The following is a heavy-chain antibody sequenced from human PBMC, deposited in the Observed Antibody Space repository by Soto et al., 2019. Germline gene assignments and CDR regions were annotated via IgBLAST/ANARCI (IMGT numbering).Heavy chain of an antibody. Sequence: QVQLVESGGGVVQPGTSLRLSCAASGFTFNTYGFHWVRQAPEKGLEWVTFIGYDGSKISYADSVKGRFIISRDNSKKTVQLQMNSLRDEDTAVYYCARDLSTSWFASWGQGTLVTVSS. V-gene: IGHV3-33*01. J-gene: IGHJ5*01. CDR2: IGYDGSKI. CDR3: ARDLSTSWFAS. CDR1: GFTFNTYG.